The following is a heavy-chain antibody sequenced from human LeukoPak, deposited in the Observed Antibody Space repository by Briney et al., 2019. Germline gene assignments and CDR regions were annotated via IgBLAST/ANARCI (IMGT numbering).Heavy chain of an antibody. CDR1: GGSFSGYY. CDR2: INHSGST. J-gene: IGHJ4*02. CDR3: ARQSSSGWYRGGFDY. V-gene: IGHV4-34*01. Sequence: SETLSLTCAVYGGSFSGYYWSWIRQPPGKGLEWIGEINHSGSTNYNPSLKSRVTISVDTSKNQFSLKLSSVTAADTAVYYCARQSSSGWYRGGFDYWGQGTLVTVSS. D-gene: IGHD6-19*01.